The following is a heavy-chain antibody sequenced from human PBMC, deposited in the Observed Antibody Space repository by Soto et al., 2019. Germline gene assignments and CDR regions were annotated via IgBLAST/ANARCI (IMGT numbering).Heavy chain of an antibody. Sequence: ASVKVSCKASGYTFTGYYMHWVRQAPGQGLEWMGWINPNSGGTNYAQKFQGRVTMTRDTSISTAYMELSRLRSGDTAVYYCARAPKNYYDSSGYYPQVRVWFDPWGQGTLVTVS. D-gene: IGHD3-22*01. J-gene: IGHJ5*02. CDR2: INPNSGGT. V-gene: IGHV1-2*02. CDR1: GYTFTGYY. CDR3: ARAPKNYYDSSGYYPQVRVWFDP.